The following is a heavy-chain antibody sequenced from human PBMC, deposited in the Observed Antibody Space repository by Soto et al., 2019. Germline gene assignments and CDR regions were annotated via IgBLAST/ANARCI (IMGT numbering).Heavy chain of an antibody. Sequence: QPGGSLRLSCAASGFTFSSYSMNWVRQAPGKGLEWVSYISSSSSTIYYADSVKGRFTISRDNAKNSLYLQMNSLRDEDTAVYYCARVRCSSTSCYRVGMDVWGQGTTVTVS. J-gene: IGHJ6*02. D-gene: IGHD2-2*02. CDR3: ARVRCSSTSCYRVGMDV. CDR2: ISSSSSTI. CDR1: GFTFSSYS. V-gene: IGHV3-48*02.